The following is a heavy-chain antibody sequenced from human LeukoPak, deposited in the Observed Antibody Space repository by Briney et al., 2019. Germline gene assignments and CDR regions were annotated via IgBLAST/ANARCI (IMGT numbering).Heavy chain of an antibody. CDR3: AKPSGSGVDY. V-gene: IGHV3-30*02. J-gene: IGHJ4*02. Sequence: GGPLRLSCGASGFIFDTHDMHWVRQAPGKGLEWVAFIRSDGYHTYYADSVKGRFTITRDNSKNTLYLQMSSLRLDDMGVYYCAKPSGSGVDYWGRGTRVTVSS. CDR1: GFIFDTHD. CDR2: IRSDGYHT. D-gene: IGHD1-26*01.